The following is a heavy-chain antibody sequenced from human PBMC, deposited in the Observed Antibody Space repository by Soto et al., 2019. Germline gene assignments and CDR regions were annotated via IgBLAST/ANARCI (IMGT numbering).Heavy chain of an antibody. CDR2: ILYDGSNK. V-gene: IGHV3-30*18. CDR1: GFSFSSYG. CDR3: AQTSRKWILFYGMDV. J-gene: IGHJ6*02. D-gene: IGHD5-12*01. Sequence: QEQLVESGGGVVQPGRSLRLSCAAAGFSFSSYGMHWVRQAPGKGLEGVAVILYDGSNKFYSDSVKGRFTISRDNSKKTLDLQRNSPRREDTAVYYCAQTSRKWILFYGMDVWAQGTTVTASS.